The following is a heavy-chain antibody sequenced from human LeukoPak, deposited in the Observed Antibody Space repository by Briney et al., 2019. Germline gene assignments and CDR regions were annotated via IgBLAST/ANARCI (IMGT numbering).Heavy chain of an antibody. D-gene: IGHD6-19*01. CDR1: GYSFTSYW. CDR2: IYPGDSDT. V-gene: IGHV5-51*01. J-gene: IGHJ4*02. CDR3: ARSGDYSSGVWTHDY. Sequence: GESLKISCKGSGYSFTSYWIGWVRQMPGKGLEWMGIIYPGDSDTRYSPSFQGQVTISADKSISTAYLQWSSLKASDTAMYYCARSGDYSSGVWTHDYWGQGTLVTVSS.